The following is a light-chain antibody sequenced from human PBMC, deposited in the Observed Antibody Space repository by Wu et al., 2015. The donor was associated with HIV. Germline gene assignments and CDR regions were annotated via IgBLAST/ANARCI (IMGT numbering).Light chain of an antibody. Sequence: DIQMTQSPSILSASVGDRVTITCRASQNINKWLAWYQQKPGKAPKLLISKASNLESGVSSRFSGSGSGTEFTLTINRLQPDDFATYYCQQFTDGWTFGQGTTLEIK. CDR1: QNINKW. J-gene: IGKJ1*01. CDR3: QQFTDGWT. CDR2: KAS. V-gene: IGKV1-5*03.